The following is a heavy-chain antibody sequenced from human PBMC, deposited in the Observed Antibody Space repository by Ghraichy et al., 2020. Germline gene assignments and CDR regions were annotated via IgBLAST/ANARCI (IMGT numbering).Heavy chain of an antibody. J-gene: IGHJ6*02. CDR1: GFTFSSYA. CDR2: ISSNGGST. CDR3: VKGEGVVDCSSTSCYDHYYGMDV. V-gene: IGHV3-64D*06. D-gene: IGHD2-2*01. Sequence: GGSLRLSCSASGFTFSSYAMHWVRQAPGKGLEYVSAISSNGGSTYYADSVKGRFTISRDNSKNTLYLQMSSLRAEDTAVYYCVKGEGVVDCSSTSCYDHYYGMDVWGQGTTVTVSS.